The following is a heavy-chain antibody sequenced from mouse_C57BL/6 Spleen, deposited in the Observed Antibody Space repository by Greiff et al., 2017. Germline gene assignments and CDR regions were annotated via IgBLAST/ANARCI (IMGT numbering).Heavy chain of an antibody. CDR2: ISGGGGNT. Sequence: DVKLVESGGGLVKPGGSLKLSCAASGFTFSSYTMSWVRQTPEKRLEWVATISGGGGNTYYPDSVKGRFTISRDNAKNTLYLQMSSLRSEDTALYYCASPPYYYGSSWGTGTTVTVSS. V-gene: IGHV5-9*01. CDR1: GFTFSSYT. D-gene: IGHD1-1*01. CDR3: ASPPYYYGSS. J-gene: IGHJ1*03.